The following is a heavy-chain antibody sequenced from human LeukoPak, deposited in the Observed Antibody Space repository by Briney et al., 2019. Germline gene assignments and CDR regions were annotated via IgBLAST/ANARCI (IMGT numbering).Heavy chain of an antibody. V-gene: IGHV3-23*01. Sequence: GGSLRLSCAASGFTFSSYAMSWVRQAPGKGLQWVSALTDSGRSTYYADSVKGRFTISRDNSENTLYLQMNSLRAEDTAVYYCAKEERAVAGTDYWGQGTLVTVSS. D-gene: IGHD6-19*01. J-gene: IGHJ4*02. CDR2: LTDSGRST. CDR1: GFTFSSYA. CDR3: AKEERAVAGTDY.